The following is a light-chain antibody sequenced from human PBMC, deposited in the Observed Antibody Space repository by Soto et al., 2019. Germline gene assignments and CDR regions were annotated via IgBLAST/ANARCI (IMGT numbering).Light chain of an antibody. CDR2: EVS. V-gene: IGLV2-8*01. Sequence: QSVLTQPPSASGSPGQSVTFSYTGTSSDVGAYNYVSWYQQHPGKAPKLIIYEVSKRPSGVPDRFSGSKSGNMASLTVSGLQAEDEADYYCSSYEGINIYYVFGTGTKLTVL. CDR3: SSYEGINIYYV. CDR1: SSDVGAYNY. J-gene: IGLJ1*01.